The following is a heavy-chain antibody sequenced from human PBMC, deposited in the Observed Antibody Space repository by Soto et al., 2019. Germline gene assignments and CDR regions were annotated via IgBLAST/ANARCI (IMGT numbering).Heavy chain of an antibody. CDR2: MNPNSGNT. V-gene: IGHV1-8*01. J-gene: IGHJ5*02. D-gene: IGHD2-15*01. CDR3: ARGSVVVVAAKEYNWFDP. CDR1: GYTFTSYD. Sequence: ASVKVSCKASGYTFTSYDINWVRQATGQGLEWMGWMNPNSGNTGYAQKFQGRVTMTRNTSISTAYMELSSLRSEDTAVYYCARGSVVVVAAKEYNWFDPWGQGTLVTVSS.